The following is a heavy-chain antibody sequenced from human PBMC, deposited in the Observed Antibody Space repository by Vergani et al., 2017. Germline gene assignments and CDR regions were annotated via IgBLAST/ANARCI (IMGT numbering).Heavy chain of an antibody. D-gene: IGHD3-10*01. Sequence: EVQLLESGGGLVQPGGSLRLSCAASGFTFSSYAMSWVRQAPGKGLEWISAIGGSGSITYYADSVKGRFTISRDNSKNTLYLQMHSLRAEDTAVYYCAKELLQSYYYGLDVWGQGTTVTVSS. CDR3: AKELLQSYYYGLDV. CDR2: IGGSGSIT. J-gene: IGHJ6*02. V-gene: IGHV3-23*01. CDR1: GFTFSSYA.